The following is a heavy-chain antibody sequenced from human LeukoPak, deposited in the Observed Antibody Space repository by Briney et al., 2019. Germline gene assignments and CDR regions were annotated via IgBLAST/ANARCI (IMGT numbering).Heavy chain of an antibody. D-gene: IGHD7-27*01. CDR3: AKEGGDWGEGYFDY. Sequence: GGPLRLSCAASGFTFSDSYMSWIRQVPGKGLEWISYISSSGGTIYYADSVKGRFTISRDNAKNSLYLQMNSLRAEDTAVYYCAKEGGDWGEGYFDYWGQGTLVTVSS. J-gene: IGHJ4*02. V-gene: IGHV3-11*01. CDR2: ISSSGGTI. CDR1: GFTFSDSY.